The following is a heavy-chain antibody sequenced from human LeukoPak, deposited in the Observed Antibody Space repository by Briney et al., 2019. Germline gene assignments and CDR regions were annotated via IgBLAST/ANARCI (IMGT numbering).Heavy chain of an antibody. D-gene: IGHD4-17*01. CDR2: IWFDGSNK. Sequence: PGGSLRLSCAASGFTFSSYGMHWVRQAPGKGREWVVVIWFDGSNKYYADSVKGRFTVSRDNSKNTMDLQMNSLRAEDTAVYYCAREQYGSDDALDIWGQGTMVTVSS. CDR1: GFTFSSYG. CDR3: AREQYGSDDALDI. V-gene: IGHV3-33*01. J-gene: IGHJ3*02.